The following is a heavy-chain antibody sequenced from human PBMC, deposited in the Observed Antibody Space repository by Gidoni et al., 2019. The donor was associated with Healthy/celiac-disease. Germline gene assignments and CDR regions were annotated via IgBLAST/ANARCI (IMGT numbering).Heavy chain of an antibody. CDR1: GGSFSGYY. Sequence: QVQLQQWGAGLLTPSETLSLTCAVYGGSFSGYYWSCIRQPPGKGLEWIGEINHSGSTNYNPSLKSRVTISVDTSKNQFSLKLSSVTAADTAVYYCARGRLIWLWFGEATSSTWGWFDPWGQGTLVTVSS. CDR3: ARGRLIWLWFGEATSSTWGWFDP. CDR2: INHSGST. D-gene: IGHD3-10*01. V-gene: IGHV4-34*01. J-gene: IGHJ5*02.